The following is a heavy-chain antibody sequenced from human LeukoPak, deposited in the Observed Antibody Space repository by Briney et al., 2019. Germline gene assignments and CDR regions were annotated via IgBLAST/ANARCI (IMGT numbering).Heavy chain of an antibody. CDR2: IYYSGST. CDR1: GGSISSSNW. V-gene: IGHV4-4*02. J-gene: IGHJ5*02. Sequence: SETLSLTCAVSGGSISSSNWWSWVRQPPGKGLEWIGEIYYSGSTNYNPSLKSRVTISVDKSKNQFSLKLSSVTAADTAVYYCARPLMVRGRSAWFDPWGQGTLVTVSS. D-gene: IGHD3-10*01. CDR3: ARPLMVRGRSAWFDP.